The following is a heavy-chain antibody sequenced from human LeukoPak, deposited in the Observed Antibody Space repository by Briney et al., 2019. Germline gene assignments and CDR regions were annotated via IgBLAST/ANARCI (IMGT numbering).Heavy chain of an antibody. J-gene: IGHJ4*02. D-gene: IGHD4-17*01. CDR3: AKAHDYGVLNPSDY. CDR1: GFTFSSYA. CDR2: ISGSGGST. V-gene: IGHV3-23*01. Sequence: LTGGSLRLSCAASGFTFSSYAMSWVRQAPGKGLEWVSAISGSGGSTYYADSVKGRFTISRDNSKNTLYLQMNSLRAEDTAVYYCAKAHDYGVLNPSDYWGQGTLVTVSS.